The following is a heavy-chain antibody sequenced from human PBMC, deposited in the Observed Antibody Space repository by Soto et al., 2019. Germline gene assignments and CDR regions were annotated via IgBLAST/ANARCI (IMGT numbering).Heavy chain of an antibody. CDR1: GGSMTTGDQY. J-gene: IGHJ6*02. CDR3: ARGLPQRQGRNMDV. D-gene: IGHD1-1*01. Sequence: SETLSLTCTVTGGSMTTGDQYWTWIRHRPGEGLEWFGYINHRGSLYYNPSLESRVSMSVDTSKNQFSLNLSSVTAADTAVYYCARGLPQRQGRNMDVWGQGTTVTVSS. CDR2: INHRGSL. V-gene: IGHV4-31*03.